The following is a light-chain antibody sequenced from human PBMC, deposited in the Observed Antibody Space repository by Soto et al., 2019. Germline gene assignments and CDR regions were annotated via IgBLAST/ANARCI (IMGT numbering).Light chain of an antibody. CDR1: QSVNDK. CDR2: GAS. V-gene: IGKV3-15*01. CDR3: QQYNNWPPIT. Sequence: EIVMAQSPATLSVSPAERFTFCSMPGQSVNDKVAWYQQTRVQAPRVLICGASTRATGCPARCSGSGSGTEFTLTISSLQSEDVAVYYCQQYNNWPPITYGQGTRTGD. J-gene: IGKJ5*01.